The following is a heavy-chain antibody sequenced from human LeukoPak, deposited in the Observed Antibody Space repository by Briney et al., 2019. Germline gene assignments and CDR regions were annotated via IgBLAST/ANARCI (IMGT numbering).Heavy chain of an antibody. J-gene: IGHJ3*02. Sequence: ASVKVSCKASGGTFSSYAISWVRQAPGQGLEWMGWISAYNGNANYAQKLQGRVTMTTDTSTSTAYMELRSLRSDDTAVYYCARKSPRRGYNSWASKHDAFDIWGQGTMVTVSS. D-gene: IGHD5-24*01. CDR2: ISAYNGNA. CDR3: ARKSPRRGYNSWASKHDAFDI. V-gene: IGHV1-18*01. CDR1: GGTFSSYA.